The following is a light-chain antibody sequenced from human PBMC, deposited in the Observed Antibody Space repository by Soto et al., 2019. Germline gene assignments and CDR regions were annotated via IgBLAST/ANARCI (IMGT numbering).Light chain of an antibody. CDR1: QSLSSNF. CDR3: QQRSNWPPIT. Sequence: EIVLTQSAATLSLSPGERSTLSFSSSQSLSSNFLAWYQQKPGQPPRLLIYDSSTRATGFPDRFSGSGSGTDFTLTIIRLEPEDFAVYYCQQRSNWPPITFGQGTRLEI. CDR2: DSS. V-gene: IGKV3D-20*02. J-gene: IGKJ5*01.